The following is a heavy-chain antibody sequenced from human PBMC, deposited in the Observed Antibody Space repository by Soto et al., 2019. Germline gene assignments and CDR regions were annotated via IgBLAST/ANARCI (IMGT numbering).Heavy chain of an antibody. CDR1: GGSISSGGYS. V-gene: IGHV4-30-2*01. Sequence: PSETLSLTCTVSGGSISSGGYSWSWIRQPPGKGLEWIGYMYHSGSTYYNPSLKSRVTISVDTSKSQFSLKLSSVTAADTAVYYCARHPGYSSSWHTTYNWFDPWGQGTLVTVSS. J-gene: IGHJ5*02. D-gene: IGHD6-13*01. CDR3: ARHPGYSSSWHTTYNWFDP. CDR2: MYHSGST.